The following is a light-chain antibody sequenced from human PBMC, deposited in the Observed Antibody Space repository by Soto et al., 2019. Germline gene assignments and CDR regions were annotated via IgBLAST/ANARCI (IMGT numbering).Light chain of an antibody. CDR3: QHYGRSPPSWT. CDR1: QSVSSNY. Sequence: EIVLTQSPGTLSLSPGERATLSCRASQSVSSNYLAWYQQKPGQPPRLLISDASSRATGIPDRFSGSGSGKDFTLTISGLEPEDCAVYYCQHYGRSPPSWTFGQGTKVEIK. J-gene: IGKJ1*01. V-gene: IGKV3-20*01. CDR2: DAS.